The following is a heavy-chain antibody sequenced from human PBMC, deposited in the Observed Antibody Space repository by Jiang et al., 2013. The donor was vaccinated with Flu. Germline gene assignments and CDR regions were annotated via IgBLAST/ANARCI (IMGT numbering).Heavy chain of an antibody. CDR3: ASRIVGAAY. CDR1: GGSFSGYY. Sequence: LLKPSETLSLTCAVYGGSFSGYYWSWIRQPPGKGLEWIGEINHSGSTNYNPSLKSRVTISVDTSKNQFSLKLSSVTAADTAVYYCASRIVGAAYWGQGTLVTVSS. CDR2: INHSGST. J-gene: IGHJ4*02. V-gene: IGHV4-34*01. D-gene: IGHD1-26*01.